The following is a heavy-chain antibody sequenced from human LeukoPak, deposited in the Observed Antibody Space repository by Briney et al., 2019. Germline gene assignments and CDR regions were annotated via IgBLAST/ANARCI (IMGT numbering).Heavy chain of an antibody. D-gene: IGHD3-10*01. V-gene: IGHV3-23*01. J-gene: IGHJ4*02. CDR3: AKDLLRSGSYAGY. CDR2: ISGSGGST. CDR1: GITFSSYA. Sequence: PGGSLRLSCAASGITFSSYAMSWVRQAPGKGLEWVSAISGSGGSTYYADSVKGRFTISRDNSKNTLYLQMDSLRAEDTAVYYCAKDLLRSGSYAGYWGQGTLVAVSS.